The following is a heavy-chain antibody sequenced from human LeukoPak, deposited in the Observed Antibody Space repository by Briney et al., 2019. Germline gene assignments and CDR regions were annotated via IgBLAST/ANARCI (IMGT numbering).Heavy chain of an antibody. V-gene: IGHV3-53*01. Sequence: GGSLRLSCVASGFTVSNNYMNWVRQAPGKGLEWVSVIYADGSTSYADPVKGRFIISRDTSKNTLYLQMHSLRAEDTAVYYCARDIVALVAYWGQGTLVTVSS. CDR3: ARDIVALVAY. D-gene: IGHD3-22*01. CDR1: GFTVSNNY. J-gene: IGHJ4*02. CDR2: IYADGST.